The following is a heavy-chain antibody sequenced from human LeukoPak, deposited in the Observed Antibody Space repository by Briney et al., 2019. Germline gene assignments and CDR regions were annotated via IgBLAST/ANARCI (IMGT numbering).Heavy chain of an antibody. Sequence: LSLTCTVSGGSISSGGYYWSWIRQHPGKGLEWVSYISSSGSTIYYADSVKGRFTISRDNAKNSLYLQMNSLRAEDTAVYYCAFDYWGQGTLVTVSS. V-gene: IGHV3-11*04. J-gene: IGHJ4*02. CDR2: ISSSGSTI. CDR1: GGSISSGGYY. CDR3: AFDY.